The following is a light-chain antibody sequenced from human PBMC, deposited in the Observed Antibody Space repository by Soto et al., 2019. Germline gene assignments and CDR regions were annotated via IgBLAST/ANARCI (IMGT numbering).Light chain of an antibody. V-gene: IGLV3-21*02. CDR2: EDS. CDR3: QVWDSGSDQYV. Sequence: SYELTQPTSVSVAPGQTASITCGGNNIGSKAVHWYQQKPGQAPVVVVYEDSDRPSGIPERFSGSNSGNTATLTISRVEAGDEADYFCQVWDSGSDQYVFGTGTKLTVL. CDR1: NIGSKA. J-gene: IGLJ1*01.